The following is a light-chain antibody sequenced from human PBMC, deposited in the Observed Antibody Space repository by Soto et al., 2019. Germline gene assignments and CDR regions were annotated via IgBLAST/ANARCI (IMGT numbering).Light chain of an antibody. J-gene: IGKJ2*01. CDR1: QSVRTIY. Sequence: EIVLTQSPGTLSLSPGERATLSCRASQSVRTIYVAWYQQKPGQAPRLLMSGASSRATGIPDRFSGSGSGTDFTLTISRLEPEDFAVYYCQQYGHSQDTFGQGTKLEIK. CDR3: QQYGHSQDT. V-gene: IGKV3-20*01. CDR2: GAS.